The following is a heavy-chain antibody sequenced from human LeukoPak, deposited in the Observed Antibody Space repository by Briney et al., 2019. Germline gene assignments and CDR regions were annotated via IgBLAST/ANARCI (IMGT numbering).Heavy chain of an antibody. D-gene: IGHD5-18*01. CDR3: ARLPYSYGYLLDY. J-gene: IGHJ4*02. Sequence: SQTLSLTCTVSGGSINSGDYYWSWIRQPPGKGLEWIGCCSYSGSTYYNPSLKSRVTISVDTSKNQFSLKLSSVTAADTAVYYCARLPYSYGYLLDYWGQGTLVTVSS. CDR1: GGSINSGDYY. V-gene: IGHV4-30-4*01. CDR2: CSYSGST.